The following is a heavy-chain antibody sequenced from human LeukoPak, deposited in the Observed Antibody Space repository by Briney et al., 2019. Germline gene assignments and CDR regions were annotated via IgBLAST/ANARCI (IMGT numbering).Heavy chain of an antibody. J-gene: IGHJ4*02. V-gene: IGHV3-21*01. CDR2: ISSSSSNT. Sequence: GGSLRLSCAASGFTFNIYSMNWVRQVPGKGLDWVSSISSSSSNTYYADSVKGRVTISRDNAKNSLYLQMNSLRAEDTAVYYCAREYCSGGRCYAYLDYWGPGTLATVSS. CDR1: GFTFNIYS. D-gene: IGHD2-15*01. CDR3: AREYCSGGRCYAYLDY.